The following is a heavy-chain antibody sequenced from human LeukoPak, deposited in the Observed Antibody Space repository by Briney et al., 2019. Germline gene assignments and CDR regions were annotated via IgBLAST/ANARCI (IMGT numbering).Heavy chain of an antibody. CDR2: IHTTGST. CDR3: ARDRYYYDSSGYIRMDV. D-gene: IGHD3-22*01. J-gene: IGHJ6*04. CDR1: GGSISSSSYY. Sequence: SETLSLTCTVSGGSISSSSYYWGWIRQPPGKGLEWIGRIHTTGSTNYNPSLKSRVTMSVDTSKNQFSLKLSSVTAADTAVYYCARDRYYYDSSGYIRMDVWGKGTTVTISS. V-gene: IGHV4-39*07.